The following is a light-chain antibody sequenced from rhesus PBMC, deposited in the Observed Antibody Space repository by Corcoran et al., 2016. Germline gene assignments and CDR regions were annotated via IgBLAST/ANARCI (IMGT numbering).Light chain of an antibody. J-gene: IGKJ3*01. CDR3: QHGYGILFT. V-gene: IGKV1-33*02. CDR2: AAS. CDR1: LGISNI. Sequence: DIQMTQSPSSLSASVGDTVTITCQASLGISNILAWYQQKPGKVPNLLIYAASTLQSGVPSRFSGSGSGTDFTLTISSLQPEDFATYYCQHGYGILFTFGPGTKLDIK.